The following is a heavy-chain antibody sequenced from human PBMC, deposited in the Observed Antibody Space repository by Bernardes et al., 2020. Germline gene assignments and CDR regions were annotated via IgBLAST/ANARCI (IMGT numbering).Heavy chain of an antibody. Sequence: SETLSLTCTVSGGSISSSSYYWGWIRQPPGKGLEWIGSIYYSGSTYYNPSLKSRVTISVDTSKNQFSLKLSSVTAADTAVYYCGEVGYYYGMDVWGQGTTVTVSS. D-gene: IGHD1-26*01. CDR1: GGSISSSSYY. CDR3: GEVGYYYGMDV. V-gene: IGHV4-39*01. J-gene: IGHJ6*02. CDR2: IYYSGST.